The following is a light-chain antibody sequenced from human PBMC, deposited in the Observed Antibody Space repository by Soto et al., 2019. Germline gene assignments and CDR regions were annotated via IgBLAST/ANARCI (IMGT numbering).Light chain of an antibody. Sequence: QSVLTQPPSASGTPGQRVTISCSGSSSNIGSNYVYWYQQLPGTVPQLLIYSNSERPPGVPDRFSGSKSGTSASLAISGLRSEDEADYYCAAWADSLSGVVFGGGTQLTVL. V-gene: IGLV1-47*02. CDR3: AAWADSLSGVV. J-gene: IGLJ2*01. CDR1: SSNIGSNY. CDR2: SNS.